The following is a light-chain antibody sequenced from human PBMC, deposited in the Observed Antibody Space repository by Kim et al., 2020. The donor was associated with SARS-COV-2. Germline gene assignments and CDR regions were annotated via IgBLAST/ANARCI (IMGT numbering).Light chain of an antibody. J-gene: IGKJ2*01. Sequence: DIQMTQSPSSLSASVGDRITMTCRASQGINNYVAWFQQRPGKAPTSLIYGASNLQSGVPSKFSGSGLGTDFTLTITNLQPEDFATYDCQQYNGDPETFGQGTKLEI. CDR2: GAS. CDR3: QQYNGDPET. V-gene: IGKV1-16*02. CDR1: QGINNY.